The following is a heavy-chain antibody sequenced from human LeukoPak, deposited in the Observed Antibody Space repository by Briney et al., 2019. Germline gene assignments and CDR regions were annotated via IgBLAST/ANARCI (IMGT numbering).Heavy chain of an antibody. J-gene: IGHJ3*02. CDR3: ARDVAGRHAEYAFDM. Sequence: GGSLRLSCAASGFILSSYSMNWVRQAPGKGLEWVSSISFSSNYIYYADSVRGRFTISRDNAKNSVYLQMNSLRAEDTAVYSCARDVAGRHAEYAFDMWGQGTMVTVSS. D-gene: IGHD6-6*01. CDR2: ISFSSNYI. V-gene: IGHV3-21*01. CDR1: GFILSSYS.